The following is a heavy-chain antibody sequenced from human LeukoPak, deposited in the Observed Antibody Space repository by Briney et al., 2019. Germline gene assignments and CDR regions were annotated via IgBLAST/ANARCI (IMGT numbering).Heavy chain of an antibody. V-gene: IGHV4-59*01. Sequence: SETLSLTCSVSGGSISTYYWTWIRQPPGKGLEWIGYIYYTGSTIYHPSLKSRATISVDMSKNQFSLKLSSVTAADTAVYYCAGVGLAAGPNYYGMDVWGKGTTVTVSS. D-gene: IGHD6-13*01. CDR2: IYYTGST. CDR3: AGVGLAAGPNYYGMDV. J-gene: IGHJ6*04. CDR1: GGSISTYY.